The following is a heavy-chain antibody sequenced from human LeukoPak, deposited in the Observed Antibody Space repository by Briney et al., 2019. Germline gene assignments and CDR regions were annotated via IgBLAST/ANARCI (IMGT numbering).Heavy chain of an antibody. D-gene: IGHD5-18*01. V-gene: IGHV4-61*02. CDR2: IYTSGST. Sequence: SQTLSLTCTVSGGSISSGSYYWSWIRQPAGKGLEWLGRIYTSGSTNYNPSLKSRVTISVDTSKNQFSLKLSSVTAADTAVYYCARDLRGYSYGNWFDPWGQGTLVTVSS. CDR3: ARDLRGYSYGNWFDP. J-gene: IGHJ5*02. CDR1: GGSISSGSYY.